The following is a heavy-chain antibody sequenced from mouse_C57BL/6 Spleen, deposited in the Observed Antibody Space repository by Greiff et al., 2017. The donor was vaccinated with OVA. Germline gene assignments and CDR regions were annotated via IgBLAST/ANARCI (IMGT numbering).Heavy chain of an antibody. D-gene: IGHD2-4*01. J-gene: IGHJ2*01. CDR1: GYTFTSYG. V-gene: IGHV1-81*01. CDR2: IYPRSGNT. Sequence: VQLVESGAELARPGASVKLSCKASGYTFTSYGISWVKQRTGQGLEWIGEIYPRSGNTYYNEKFKGKATLTADKSSSTAYMELRSLTSEDSAVYFCARDDDYDEGFDYWGQGTTLTVSS. CDR3: ARDDDYDEGFDY.